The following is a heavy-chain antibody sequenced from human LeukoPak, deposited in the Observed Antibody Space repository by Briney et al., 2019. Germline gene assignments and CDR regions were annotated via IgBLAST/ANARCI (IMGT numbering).Heavy chain of an antibody. V-gene: IGHV3-74*01. J-gene: IGHJ3*02. CDR1: GFTLSSNW. D-gene: IGHD1-1*01. Sequence: GGSLRLSCAVSGFTLSSNWMHWVRQVPGKGLEWVSRIDDVGSGTSYADSVKGRFTISRDDAKNTVYLQMNSLRAEDTAVYYCGLGRSAFDIWGQGTMVTVSS. CDR2: IDDVGSGT. CDR3: GLGRSAFDI.